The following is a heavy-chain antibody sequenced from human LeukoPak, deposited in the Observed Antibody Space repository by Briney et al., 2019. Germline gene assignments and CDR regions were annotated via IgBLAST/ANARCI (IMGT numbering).Heavy chain of an antibody. CDR3: VTDRARLFWYFDL. V-gene: IGHV1-24*01. CDR2: SDPEDGET. Sequence: ASVNVSCKVSGSTLSDLSIHWVRQAPGKGLEYVGGSDPEDGETFHAQNFQGRVTMTEDTSIDTAYMELSSLRSEDTAVYYCVTDRARLFWYFDLWGRGTLVTASS. J-gene: IGHJ2*01. CDR1: GSTLSDLS. D-gene: IGHD6-6*01.